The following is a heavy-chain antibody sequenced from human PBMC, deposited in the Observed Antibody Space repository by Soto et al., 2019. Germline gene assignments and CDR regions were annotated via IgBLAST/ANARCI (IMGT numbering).Heavy chain of an antibody. CDR1: GFTFSSYW. CDR3: ARALDTAMVLDAFDI. Sequence: GGSLRLSCAASGFTFSSYWMSWVRQAPGKGLEWVANIKQDGSEKYYVDSVKGRFTISRDNAKNSLYLQMNSLRAEDTAVYYCARALDTAMVLDAFDIWGQGTMVTVS. CDR2: IKQDGSEK. V-gene: IGHV3-7*04. D-gene: IGHD5-18*01. J-gene: IGHJ3*02.